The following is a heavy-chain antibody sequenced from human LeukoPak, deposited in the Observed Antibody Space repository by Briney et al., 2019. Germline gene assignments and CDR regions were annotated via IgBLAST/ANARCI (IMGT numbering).Heavy chain of an antibody. V-gene: IGHV3-23*01. Sequence: GGSLRLSCAASGFTFGNYAMSWVRQAPGKGLEWVSSISGSGGNTYYADSVKGQFTISRDNSKNTLYLQMNSLRAEDTAVYYCAKAERYCGGDCYPYYFDYWGQGTLVTVSS. J-gene: IGHJ4*02. CDR1: GFTFGNYA. CDR2: ISGSGGNT. D-gene: IGHD2-21*02. CDR3: AKAERYCGGDCYPYYFDY.